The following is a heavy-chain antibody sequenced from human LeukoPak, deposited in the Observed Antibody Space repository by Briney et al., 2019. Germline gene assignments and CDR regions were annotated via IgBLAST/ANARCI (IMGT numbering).Heavy chain of an antibody. Sequence: SETLSLTCTVSGGSISSYYWSWIRQPPGKGLEWIGYIYYSGSTNYNPSLKSRVTISVDTSKNQFSLKLSSVTAADTAVYYCARAPTTYYYDSSGRRGSDYYYMDVWGKGTTVTVSS. CDR1: GGSISSYY. CDR3: ARAPTTYYYDSSGRRGSDYYYMDV. CDR2: IYYSGST. V-gene: IGHV4-59*01. D-gene: IGHD3-22*01. J-gene: IGHJ6*03.